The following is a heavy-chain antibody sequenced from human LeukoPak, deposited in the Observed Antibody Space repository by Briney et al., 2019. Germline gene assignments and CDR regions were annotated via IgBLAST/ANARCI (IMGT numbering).Heavy chain of an antibody. CDR3: AKGRGSTSIYDY. D-gene: IGHD2-2*01. CDR2: ISSSGSTI. Sequence: PGGSLRLSCAASGFTFSDYYMSWIRQAPGKGLEWVSYISSSGSTIYYADSVKGRFTMSRDTSKNTLYLQMNSLRDDDTAAYYCAKGRGSTSIYDYWGQGTLVTVSS. CDR1: GFTFSDYY. V-gene: IGHV3-11*01. J-gene: IGHJ4*02.